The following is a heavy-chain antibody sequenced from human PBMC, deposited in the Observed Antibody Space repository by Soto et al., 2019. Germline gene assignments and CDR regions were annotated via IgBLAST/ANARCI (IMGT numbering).Heavy chain of an antibody. CDR3: AKIPHSSSWYLDAFDI. V-gene: IGHV3-23*01. D-gene: IGHD6-13*01. CDR2: ISGSGGST. Sequence: EVQLLESGGGLVQPGGSLRLSCAASELTFSSYAMNWVRQAPGKGLEWVSAISGSGGSTYYADSVKGRFTISRDNSKNTLYLQMNSLRAEDTAVYYCAKIPHSSSWYLDAFDIWGQGTMVTVSS. CDR1: ELTFSSYA. J-gene: IGHJ3*02.